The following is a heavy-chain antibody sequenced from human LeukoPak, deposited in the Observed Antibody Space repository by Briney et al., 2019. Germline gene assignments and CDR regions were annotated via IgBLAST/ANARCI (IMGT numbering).Heavy chain of an antibody. CDR1: GDSVSSNSAA. CDR2: TYYRSKWYN. CDR3: ARDHDDYGDYGGPAGYFDL. D-gene: IGHD4-17*01. J-gene: IGHJ2*01. Sequence: SQTLSLTCAISGDSVSSNSAAWNWIRQSPSRGLEWLGRTYYRSKWYNDYAVSVKSRITISPDTSKNQFSLQLNSVTPEDTAVYYCARDHDDYGDYGGPAGYFDLWGRGTLVTVSS. V-gene: IGHV6-1*01.